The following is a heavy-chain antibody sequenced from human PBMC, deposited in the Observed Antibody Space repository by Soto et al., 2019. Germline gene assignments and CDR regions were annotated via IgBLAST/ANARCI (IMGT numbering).Heavy chain of an antibody. CDR1: GFTFSADG. J-gene: IGHJ4*02. D-gene: IGHD2-8*02. Sequence: VQLVQSGGGVVQPGRSLRLSCVASGFTFSADGMHWVRQAPGKGLEWVSAISSDGNKKDYGDSVKGRFTISRDNSKNTLYMQMNSLRAEDTAIYYCAKDWVVYAGSGAFPDYFDSWGQGTLVTVSS. V-gene: IGHV3-30*18. CDR2: ISSDGNKK. CDR3: AKDWVVYAGSGAFPDYFDS.